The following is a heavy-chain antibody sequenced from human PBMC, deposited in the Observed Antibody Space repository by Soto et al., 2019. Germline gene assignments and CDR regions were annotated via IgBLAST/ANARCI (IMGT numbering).Heavy chain of an antibody. CDR2: INPSGST. Sequence: QVQLQQWGAGLLKPSETLSLTCAVYGGSFSGYYWSWIRQPPGKGLEWIGEINPSGSTNYNPTLKSRVTISVDTSKNQFSLKLSSVTAADTAVYYCARARGYCSGGSCSGPDKGLDYWGQGTLVTVSS. CDR1: GGSFSGYY. D-gene: IGHD2-15*01. CDR3: ARARGYCSGGSCSGPDKGLDY. J-gene: IGHJ4*02. V-gene: IGHV4-34*01.